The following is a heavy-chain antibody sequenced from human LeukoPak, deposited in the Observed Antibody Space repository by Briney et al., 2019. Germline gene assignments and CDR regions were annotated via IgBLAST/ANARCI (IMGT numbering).Heavy chain of an antibody. CDR2: INPNSGGT. Sequence: ASVKVSCKASGGTFSSYAISWVRQAPGQGLEWMGWINPNSGGTNYAQKFQGWVTMTRDTSISTAYMELSRLRSDDTAVYYCARGLTQVAYSYRARPHLDNNWFDPWGQGTLVTVSS. CDR3: ARGLTQVAYSYRARPHLDNNWFDP. J-gene: IGHJ5*02. D-gene: IGHD5-18*01. CDR1: GGTFSSYA. V-gene: IGHV1-2*04.